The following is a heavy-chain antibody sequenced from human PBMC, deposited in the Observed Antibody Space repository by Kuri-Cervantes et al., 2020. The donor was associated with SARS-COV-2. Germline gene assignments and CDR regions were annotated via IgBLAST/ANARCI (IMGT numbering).Heavy chain of an antibody. V-gene: IGHV3-30*03. CDR2: ISDDEVSK. CDR1: GFTFSNYG. D-gene: IGHD1-14*01. CDR3: ARPRKPVYYYHGMDV. Sequence: GGSLRLSSVASGFTFSNYGMHWVRQAPGKGLEWVAVISDDEVSKHYADSVNDRFTISRDKSKNNLYLQMTSLRPGDTAIYYCARPRKPVYYYHGMDVWGQGTMVTVSS. J-gene: IGHJ6*02.